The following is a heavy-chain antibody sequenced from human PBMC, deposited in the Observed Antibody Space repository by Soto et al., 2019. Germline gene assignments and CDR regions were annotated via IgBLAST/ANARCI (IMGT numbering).Heavy chain of an antibody. CDR2: INAGNGNT. J-gene: IGHJ4*02. CDR1: GYTFTSYA. Sequence: QVQLVQSGAEVKKPGASVKVSCKASGYTFTSYAMHWVRQAPGQRLEWMGWINAGNGNTKYSQKCQGRVTITRDTSASTAYMELSSLRSEDTAVYYWLRDFSGGSCYGDYWGQGTLVTVSS. CDR3: LRDFSGGSCYGDY. D-gene: IGHD2-15*01. V-gene: IGHV1-3*01.